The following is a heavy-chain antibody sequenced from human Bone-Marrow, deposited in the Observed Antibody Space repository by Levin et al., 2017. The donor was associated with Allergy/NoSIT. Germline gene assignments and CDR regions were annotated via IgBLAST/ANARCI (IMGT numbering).Heavy chain of an antibody. Sequence: PGGSLRLSCAASGFTFSSYSMNWVRQAPGKGLEWVSSISSSSSYIYYADSVKGRFTISRDNAKNSLYLQMNSLRAEDTAVYYCARVFGVAGHLDYWGQGTLVTVSS. CDR2: ISSSSSYI. CDR1: GFTFSSYS. D-gene: IGHD6-19*01. J-gene: IGHJ4*02. V-gene: IGHV3-21*01. CDR3: ARVFGVAGHLDY.